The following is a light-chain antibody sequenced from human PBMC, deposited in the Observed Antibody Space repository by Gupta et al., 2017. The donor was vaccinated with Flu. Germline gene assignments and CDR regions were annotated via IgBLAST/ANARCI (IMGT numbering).Light chain of an antibody. V-gene: IGLV3-1*01. Sequence: TCYGDRVENKYTSWYQQMRGQSPVLVVYKDTKRPTGSPERFSGASSGNTATLTMSGAQALDEADYYCQAGDSSSVVFGGGTKLTVL. CDR2: KDT. CDR3: QAGDSSSVV. CDR1: RVENKY. J-gene: IGLJ2*01.